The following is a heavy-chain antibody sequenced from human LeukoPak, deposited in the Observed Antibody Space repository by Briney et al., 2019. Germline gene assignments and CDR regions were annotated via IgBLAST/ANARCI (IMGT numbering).Heavy chain of an antibody. CDR3: ARGPAGDYSSRYFDL. CDR2: IYYSGST. Sequence: SETLSLTCTVSGGSISSYYWSWIRQPPGKGLEWIGYIYYSGSTNYNPSLKSRVTISVDTSKNQFSLKLSSVTAADTAVYYCARGPAGDYSSRYFDLWGRGTLVTVSS. D-gene: IGHD4-17*01. J-gene: IGHJ2*01. CDR1: GGSISSYY. V-gene: IGHV4-59*01.